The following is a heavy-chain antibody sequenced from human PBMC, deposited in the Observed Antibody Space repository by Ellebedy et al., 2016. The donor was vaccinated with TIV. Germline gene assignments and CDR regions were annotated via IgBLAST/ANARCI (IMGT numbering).Heavy chain of an antibody. CDR2: SRNKPYGYTT. V-gene: IGHV3-72*01. Sequence: GESLKISCLASGFTFSDYNMDWVRQAPGKGPEWLGRSRNKPYGYTTEYAASVRARFTISRDESKNSLYLQMNSLEAGDTAVYYCARGLNSFDVWGQGTVVTVSS. J-gene: IGHJ3*01. CDR3: ARGLNSFDV. CDR1: GFTFSDYN.